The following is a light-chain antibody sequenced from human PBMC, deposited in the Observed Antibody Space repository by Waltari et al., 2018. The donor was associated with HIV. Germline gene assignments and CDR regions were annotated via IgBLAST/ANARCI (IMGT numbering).Light chain of an antibody. CDR3: SSYTSSSNVV. J-gene: IGLJ2*01. CDR1: SVNFGGYTY. V-gene: IGLV2-14*01. Sequence: QPPLPPPPPVSGSLGQPTPSPSPETSVNFGGYTYFPWYQQHPGKAPKLMIYEGINRPSGVSNRFSGSKSGNTASLTISGLQAEDEADYYCSSYTSSSNVVFGGGTKLTVL. CDR2: EGI.